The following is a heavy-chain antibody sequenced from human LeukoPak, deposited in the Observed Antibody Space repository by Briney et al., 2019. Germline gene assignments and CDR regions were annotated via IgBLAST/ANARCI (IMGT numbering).Heavy chain of an antibody. Sequence: PETLSLTCTVSGGSLTSSSYYWGWIRPPPGKGLEWIGSIYCSGSTYYNPSLKSRVTISVDTSKNHFSLKLSSVTAADTAVYYCARHSSGSYWAYYFDYWGQGTLVTVSS. V-gene: IGHV4-39*01. CDR2: IYCSGST. D-gene: IGHD1-26*01. J-gene: IGHJ4*02. CDR1: GGSLTSSSYY. CDR3: ARHSSGSYWAYYFDY.